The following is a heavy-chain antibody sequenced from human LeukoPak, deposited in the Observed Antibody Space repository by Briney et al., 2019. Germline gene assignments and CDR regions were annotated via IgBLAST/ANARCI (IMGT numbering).Heavy chain of an antibody. CDR2: VIGSYT. CDR3: AKGSSSSRPYYFDS. V-gene: IGHV3-23*01. Sequence: GGSLRLSCAASGFTFSSYVMSWVRQAPGEGLEWVSAVIGSYTYYADSVKGRFTISRDNSKNTLFLEMNSLRAGDTAVYYCAKGSSSSRPYYFDSWGLGTLVIVSS. CDR1: GFTFSSYV. D-gene: IGHD6-13*01. J-gene: IGHJ4*02.